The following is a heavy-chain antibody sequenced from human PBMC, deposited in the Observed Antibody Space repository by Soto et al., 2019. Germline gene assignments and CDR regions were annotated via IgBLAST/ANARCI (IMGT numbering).Heavy chain of an antibody. D-gene: IGHD3-22*01. J-gene: IGHJ5*02. V-gene: IGHV1-69*13. CDR3: ARVLPYYYDSSGYHWFDP. CDR2: IIPIFGTA. Sequence: SVKVSCKASGGTFSSYAISWVRQAPGQGLEWMGGIIPIFGTANYAQKFQGRVTITADESTSTAYMELSSLRSEDTAVYYCARVLPYYYDSSGYHWFDPWGQGTLVTAPQ. CDR1: GGTFSSYA.